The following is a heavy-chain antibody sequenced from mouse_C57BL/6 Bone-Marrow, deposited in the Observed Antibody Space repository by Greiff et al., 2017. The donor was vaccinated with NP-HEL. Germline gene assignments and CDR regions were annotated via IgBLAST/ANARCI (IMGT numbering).Heavy chain of an antibody. D-gene: IGHD1-1*01. J-gene: IGHJ2*01. V-gene: IGHV6-6*01. CDR2: IRNKANNHAT. CDR1: GFTFSDAW. Sequence: EVKLMESGGGLVQPGGSMKLSCAASGFTFSDAWMDWVRQSPEKGLEWVAEIRNKANNHATYYAESVKGRFTISRDDSKSRVDLQMNSLRAEDTGFYYCHYYGSSPYYFDYWGQGTTLTVSS. CDR3: HYYGSSPYYFDY.